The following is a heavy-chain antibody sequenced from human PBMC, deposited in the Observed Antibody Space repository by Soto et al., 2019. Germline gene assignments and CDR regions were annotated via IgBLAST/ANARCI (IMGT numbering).Heavy chain of an antibody. D-gene: IGHD1-26*01. J-gene: IGHJ4*02. V-gene: IGHV3-23*01. CDR3: ARDQGGTYRHPGDY. CDR2: ISYSGGST. Sequence: EVQLLESGGGLVQTGGSLRLSCAASGFTFSSYAMSWVRQAPGKGLEWVSAISYSGGSTYYADSVKGRFTISRDTSKNTPYLQMNSLRSEDTAVYYCARDQGGTYRHPGDYWGQGTLVTVSS. CDR1: GFTFSSYA.